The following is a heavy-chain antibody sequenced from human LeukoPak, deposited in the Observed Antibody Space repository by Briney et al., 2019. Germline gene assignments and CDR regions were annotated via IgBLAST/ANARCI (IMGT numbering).Heavy chain of an antibody. CDR2: IYYSGST. CDR3: ARVSGFGELLPDY. CDR1: GGSISSYY. Sequence: SETLSLTCTVSGGSISSYYWSWIRQPPGKGLEWIGYIYYSGSTNYNPSLKSRVTISVDTSKNQFSLKLSSVTAADTAVYYCARVSGFGELLPDYWGQGTLVTVSS. D-gene: IGHD3-10*01. J-gene: IGHJ4*02. V-gene: IGHV4-59*01.